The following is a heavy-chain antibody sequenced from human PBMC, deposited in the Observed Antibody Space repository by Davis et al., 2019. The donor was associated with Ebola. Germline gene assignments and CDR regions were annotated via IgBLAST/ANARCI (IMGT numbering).Heavy chain of an antibody. CDR3: AKDGYSSSSQPGDDYYYYYGMDV. CDR1: GFTFSSYA. V-gene: IGHV3-23*01. J-gene: IGHJ6*02. Sequence: PGGSLRLSCAASGFTFSSYAMSWVRQAPGKGLEWVSAISGSGGSTYYADSVKGRFTISRDNSKNTLYLQMNSLRAEDTAVYYCAKDGYSSSSQPGDDYYYYYGMDVWGQGTTVTVSS. D-gene: IGHD6-13*01. CDR2: ISGSGGST.